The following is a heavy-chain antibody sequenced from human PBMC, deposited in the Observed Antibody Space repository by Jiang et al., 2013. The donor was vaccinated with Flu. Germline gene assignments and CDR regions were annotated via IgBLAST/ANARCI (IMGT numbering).Heavy chain of an antibody. J-gene: IGHJ4*02. D-gene: IGHD3-10*01. CDR1: GGSISSSSYY. Sequence: KPSETLSLTCTVSGGSISSSSYYWGWIRQPPGKGLEWIGSIYYSGSTNYNPSLKSRVTISVDTSKNQFSLKLSSVTAADTAVYYCAREGWRSGELHLYYFDYWGQGTLVTVSS. CDR3: AREGWRSGELHLYYFDY. V-gene: IGHV4-39*07. CDR2: IYYSGST.